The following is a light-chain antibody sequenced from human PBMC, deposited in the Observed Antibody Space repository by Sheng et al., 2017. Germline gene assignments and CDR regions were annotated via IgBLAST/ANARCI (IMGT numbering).Light chain of an antibody. CDR1: QSINTY. Sequence: DIQMTQSPSSLSASVGDRVTIACRASQSINTYLNWYQQKPGKVPELLIYEASTLQSGVPSRFSGSGSGTYFTLTINSLQPEDVATYYCQKYNLAPRTFGQGTKVEIK. CDR2: EAS. V-gene: IGKV1-27*01. J-gene: IGKJ1*01. CDR3: QKYNLAPRT.